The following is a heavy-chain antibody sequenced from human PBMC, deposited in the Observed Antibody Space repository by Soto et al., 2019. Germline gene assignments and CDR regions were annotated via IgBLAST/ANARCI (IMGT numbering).Heavy chain of an antibody. J-gene: IGHJ4*02. V-gene: IGHV1-24*01. CDR3: ATGLRLYYYDSSGYPTY. Sequence: ASVKVSCKVSGYTLTELSMHWVRQAPGKGLEWMGGFDPEDGETIYAQKFQGRVTMTEDTSTDTAYMELSSLRSEDTAVYYCATGLRLYYYDSSGYPTYWGQGTLVTVSS. CDR2: FDPEDGET. CDR1: GYTLTELS. D-gene: IGHD3-22*01.